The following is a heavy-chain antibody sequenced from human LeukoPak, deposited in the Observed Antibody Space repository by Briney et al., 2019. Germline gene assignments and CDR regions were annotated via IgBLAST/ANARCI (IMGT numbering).Heavy chain of an antibody. CDR1: DDSITMYY. D-gene: IGHD3-22*01. J-gene: IGHJ4*02. V-gene: IGHV4-34*01. CDR3: ARGGYYDSSGYYDFDY. Sequence: SETLSLTCSVSDDSITMYYWSWIRQPPGKGLEWIGEINHSGSTNYNPSLKSRVTISVDTSKNQFSLKLSSVTAADTAVYYCARGGYYDSSGYYDFDYWGQGTLVTVSS. CDR2: INHSGST.